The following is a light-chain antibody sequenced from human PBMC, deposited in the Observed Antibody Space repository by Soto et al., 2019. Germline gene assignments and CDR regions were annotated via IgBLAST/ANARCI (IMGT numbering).Light chain of an antibody. CDR1: QSVRGN. J-gene: IGKJ2*01. Sequence: EIVMTQSPATLSVSPGERVALSCRASQSVRGNFAWYQQKPGQAPRILIYDASTRATGIPARFSGSGSGTEFTLTISGLQSEDFGVFYCQQYNNWTYTFGQGNKLEIK. V-gene: IGKV3-15*01. CDR2: DAS. CDR3: QQYNNWTYT.